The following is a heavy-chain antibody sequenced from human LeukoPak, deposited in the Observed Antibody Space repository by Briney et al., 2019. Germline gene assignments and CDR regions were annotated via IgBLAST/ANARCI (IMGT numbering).Heavy chain of an antibody. CDR2: ISSSGSTI. Sequence: GGSLRLSCAASGFTFSDYYMSWIRQAPGKGLEWVSYISSSGSTIYDADSVKGRFTISRDNAKNSLYLQMNSLRADDTAVYYCARSLVATNQYYYYYYMDVWGKGTTVTISS. CDR1: GFTFSDYY. D-gene: IGHD5-12*01. CDR3: ARSLVATNQYYYYYYMDV. V-gene: IGHV3-11*01. J-gene: IGHJ6*03.